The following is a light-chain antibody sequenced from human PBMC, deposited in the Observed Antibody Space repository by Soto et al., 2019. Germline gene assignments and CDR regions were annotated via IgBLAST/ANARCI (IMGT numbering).Light chain of an antibody. J-gene: IGKJ1*01. CDR3: QQYGSSPRT. CDR1: QSVSGSY. Sequence: EIVLTQSPGTLSLSPGERATLSCRASQSVSGSYLAWYQQKPGQAPRLLIYGTSRRATGIPDRFSGSGSGTGFTLTINRLEPEDFAVYYCQQYGSSPRTFGQGTKVDI. V-gene: IGKV3-20*01. CDR2: GTS.